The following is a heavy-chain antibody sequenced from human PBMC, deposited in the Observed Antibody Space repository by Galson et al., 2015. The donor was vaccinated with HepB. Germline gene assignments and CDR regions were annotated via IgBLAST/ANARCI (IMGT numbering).Heavy chain of an antibody. CDR1: GFTFSSYA. J-gene: IGHJ4*02. Sequence: SLRLSCAASGFTFSSYAMSWVRQAPGKGLEWVSAISGSGGSTYYADSVKGRFTISRDNSKNTLYLQMNSLRAEDTAVYYCAKAERITMIVEIDYWGQGTLVTVSS. V-gene: IGHV3-23*01. CDR2: ISGSGGST. CDR3: AKAERITMIVEIDY. D-gene: IGHD3-22*01.